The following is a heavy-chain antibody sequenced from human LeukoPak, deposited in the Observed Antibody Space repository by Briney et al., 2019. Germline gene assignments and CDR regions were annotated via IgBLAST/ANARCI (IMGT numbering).Heavy chain of an antibody. D-gene: IGHD3-10*01. J-gene: IGHJ3*02. CDR2: IYSGGRT. CDR1: GFIVSSNY. CDR3: ARGLGRELDGAFDI. V-gene: IGHV3-53*01. Sequence: PGGSLRLSCAASGFIVSSNYMSWVRHAPGKGLEWVSFIYSGGRTYYADYGKGRFTISRDNSRNTLYLQMNSLRAEDTAVYYCARGLGRELDGAFDIWGQGTMVTVSS.